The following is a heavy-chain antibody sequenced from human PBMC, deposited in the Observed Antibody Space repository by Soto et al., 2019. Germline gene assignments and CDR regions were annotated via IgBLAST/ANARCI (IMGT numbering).Heavy chain of an antibody. CDR3: AGRIEARAAWDYYYGMDV. CDR1: GGTFSSYS. V-gene: IGHV1-69*13. Sequence: SVKVSCKASGGTFSSYSISWVRQAPGQGLEWMGGIIPIFGTANYAQKFQGRVTITADESTSTAYMELSSLRSEDTAVYYCAGRIEARAAWDYYYGMDVWVKGTKATVTS. CDR2: IIPIFGTA. J-gene: IGHJ6*04. D-gene: IGHD6-6*01.